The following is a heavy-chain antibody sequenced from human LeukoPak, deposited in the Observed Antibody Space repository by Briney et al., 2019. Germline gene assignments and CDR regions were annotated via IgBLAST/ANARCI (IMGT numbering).Heavy chain of an antibody. CDR3: ARDYSSSWYYFDY. V-gene: IGHV3-23*01. Sequence: SLRXXXXXSGXXXSXYTXSWVRQAPGKGLEWVPAISGSGGRTYYADSVKGRFTISRDNSKNTLYLQMNSLRAEDTAVYYCARDYSSSWYYFDYWGQGTLVTVSS. CDR1: GXXXSXYT. J-gene: IGHJ4*02. CDR2: ISGSGGRT. D-gene: IGHD6-13*01.